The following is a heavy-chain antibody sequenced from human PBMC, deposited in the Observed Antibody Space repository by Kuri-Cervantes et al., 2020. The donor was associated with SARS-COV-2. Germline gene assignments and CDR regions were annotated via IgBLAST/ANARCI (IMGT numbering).Heavy chain of an antibody. V-gene: IGHV4-59*08. Sequence: ESLKISCSASGSTFSSYAMHWVRQAPGKGLEWIGYIYYSGSTNYNPSLKSRVTISVDTSKNQFSLKLSSVTAADTAVYYCARRRTIAAAGEPYYYYGMDVWGQGTTVTVSS. D-gene: IGHD6-13*01. CDR1: GSTFSSYA. CDR2: IYYSGST. CDR3: ARRRTIAAAGEPYYYYGMDV. J-gene: IGHJ6*02.